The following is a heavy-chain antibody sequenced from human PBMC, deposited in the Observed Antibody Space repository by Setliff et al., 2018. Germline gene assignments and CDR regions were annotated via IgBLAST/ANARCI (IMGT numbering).Heavy chain of an antibody. CDR1: GYSISSGYY. CDR3: ARTNYYDSSTYFNWFDP. CDR2: IYHSGST. V-gene: IGHV4-38-2*01. J-gene: IGHJ5*02. Sequence: SETLSLTCAVSGYSISSGYYWGWIRQPPGRGLEWIGSIYHSGSTYYNPSLKSRVTMSVDTSKNQFSLKLSSVTAADTAVYYCARTNYYDSSTYFNWFDPWGQGTLVTVSS. D-gene: IGHD3-22*01.